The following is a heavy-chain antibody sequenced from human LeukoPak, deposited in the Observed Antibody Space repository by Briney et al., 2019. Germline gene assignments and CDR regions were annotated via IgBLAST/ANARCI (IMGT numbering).Heavy chain of an antibody. V-gene: IGHV4-59*01. CDR1: GGSISSYY. CDR2: ISYSGST. CDR3: ARKALAGWYFDY. Sequence: SETLSLTCTVSGGSISSYYWNWLRQPPGKGLEWIGYISYSGSTNYNPSLTSRVTISLDTSKKQLSLNLSSVTAADTAVYYCARKALAGWYFDYWGQGTLVTVSS. D-gene: IGHD6-19*01. J-gene: IGHJ4*02.